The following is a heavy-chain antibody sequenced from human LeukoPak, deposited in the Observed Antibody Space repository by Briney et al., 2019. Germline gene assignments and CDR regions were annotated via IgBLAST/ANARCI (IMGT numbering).Heavy chain of an antibody. CDR3: AKGLVGDAYYFDY. V-gene: IGHV3-9*01. CDR2: ISWNSGSI. Sequence: PGGSLILSCAASGFTFDDYAMHWVRQAPGKGLEWVSGISWNSGSIGYADSVKGRFTISRDNAKNSLYLQMNSLRAEDTALYYCAKGLVGDAYYFDYWGQGTLVTVSS. J-gene: IGHJ4*02. CDR1: GFTFDDYA. D-gene: IGHD1-26*01.